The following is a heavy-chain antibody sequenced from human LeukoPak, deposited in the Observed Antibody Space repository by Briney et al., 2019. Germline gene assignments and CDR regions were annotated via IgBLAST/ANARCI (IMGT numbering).Heavy chain of an antibody. CDR1: GGSISSSSYY. CDR2: IYYSGST. V-gene: IGHV4-39*01. Sequence: SETLSLTCTVSGGSISSSSYYWGWIRQPPGKGLAWIGIIYYSGSTLYNPSLKSRLTISLDTSKNQFSLKLTSVTAADTAVYYCARRDYGRGDAFDIWGQGTMVTVSS. D-gene: IGHD4-17*01. J-gene: IGHJ3*02. CDR3: ARRDYGRGDAFDI.